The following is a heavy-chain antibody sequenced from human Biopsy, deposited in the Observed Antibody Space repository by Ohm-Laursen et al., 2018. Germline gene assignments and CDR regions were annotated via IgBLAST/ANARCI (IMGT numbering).Heavy chain of an antibody. CDR2: IDYRGST. D-gene: IGHD6-19*01. CDR1: SGSISSYY. Sequence: SDTLSLTWTVSSGSISSYYWSWIRQPPGKGLEWIGYIDYRGSTKYNPSLRSRVTMSIDTSRNQFSLKLSSVTAADTAVYYCATTTMDTSGWFGNYFDSWGQGTLVTVSS. J-gene: IGHJ4*02. CDR3: ATTTMDTSGWFGNYFDS. V-gene: IGHV4-59*07.